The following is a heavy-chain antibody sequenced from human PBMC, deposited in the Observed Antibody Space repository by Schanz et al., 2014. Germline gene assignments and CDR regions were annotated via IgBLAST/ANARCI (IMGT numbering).Heavy chain of an antibody. V-gene: IGHV1-46*01. CDR1: GYTFVSYS. CDR3: ARGGGTEDVFDI. CDR2: INPSGGGT. Sequence: QVQVEQSGPEVKKPGASVTVSCKASGYTFVSYSMHWVRQAPGQGLEWMGIINPSGGGTSYAQRCQDRVRITADKSTSTAYMELSSLRSDDTAVYYCARGGGTEDVFDIWGQGTILTVSS. D-gene: IGHD1-1*01. J-gene: IGHJ3*02.